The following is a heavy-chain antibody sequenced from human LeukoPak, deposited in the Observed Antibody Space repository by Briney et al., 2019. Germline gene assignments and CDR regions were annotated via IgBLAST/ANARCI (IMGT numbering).Heavy chain of an antibody. D-gene: IGHD2-15*01. CDR3: ARVKDLDF. Sequence: ASVKVSCKASGYTFTGYYIHWVRQAPGQRLEWMGWINPNSGGTNYAQKFQGRVTMTRDTSISTAYMELRSLASDDTAVYYCARVKDLDFWGQGTPVTVSS. J-gene: IGHJ4*02. CDR2: INPNSGGT. CDR1: GYTFTGYY. V-gene: IGHV1-2*02.